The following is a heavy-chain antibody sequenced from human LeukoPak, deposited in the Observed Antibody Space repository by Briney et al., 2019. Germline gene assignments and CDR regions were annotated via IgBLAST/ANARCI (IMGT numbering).Heavy chain of an antibody. J-gene: IGHJ4*02. CDR2: IYHSGST. Sequence: SETLSLTCTVSGYSISSGYFWGWIRQPPGKGLEWIGSIYHSGSTFYNPSLKSRVTVLADPSKNQFSLKLTSVTAADTAVYYCARDQDYYGSGSYGPDYWGQGILVTVSS. D-gene: IGHD3-10*01. V-gene: IGHV4-38-2*02. CDR3: ARDQDYYGSGSYGPDY. CDR1: GYSISSGYF.